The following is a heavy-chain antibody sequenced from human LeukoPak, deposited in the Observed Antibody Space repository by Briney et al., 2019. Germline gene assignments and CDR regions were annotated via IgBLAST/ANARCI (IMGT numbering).Heavy chain of an antibody. CDR3: ARGNYFGGGGFLKEFDL. V-gene: IGHV1-8*01. CDR1: GYTFTTFD. J-gene: IGHJ4*02. Sequence: GASVKVSCMASGYTFTTFDINWMRQATGQGPEWMGWMNPNSGNTGYAQKFRDRITMTRDTAMSTAYMELSSLTSEDTAMYYCARGNYFGGGGFLKEFDLWGQGTLLTVAS. CDR2: MNPNSGNT. D-gene: IGHD2-21*01.